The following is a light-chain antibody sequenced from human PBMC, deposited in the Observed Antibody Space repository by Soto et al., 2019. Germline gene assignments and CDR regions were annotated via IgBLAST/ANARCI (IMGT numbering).Light chain of an antibody. CDR1: QSVSSY. J-gene: IGKJ3*01. CDR2: DAS. Sequence: EIVLTQSPATLSLSPGERATLSCRASQSVSSYLAWYQQKPGQARRLLIYDASNRATGIPARFSGSGSGTDFTLTISSLEPEDFAVYYCQQRSNWPPLFTFGPGTKVDIK. V-gene: IGKV3-11*01. CDR3: QQRSNWPPLFT.